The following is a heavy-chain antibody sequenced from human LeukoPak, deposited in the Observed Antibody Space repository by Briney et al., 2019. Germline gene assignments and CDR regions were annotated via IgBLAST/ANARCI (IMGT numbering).Heavy chain of an antibody. CDR2: IIPIFGTA. Sequence: SVKVSCRASGGTFSSYAISWVRQAPGQGLEWMGRIIPIFGTANYAQKFQGRVTITTDESTSTAYMELSSLRSEDTAVYYCARDISSSSPLDYWGQGTLVTVSS. V-gene: IGHV1-69*05. CDR3: ARDISSSSPLDY. D-gene: IGHD6-6*01. J-gene: IGHJ4*02. CDR1: GGTFSSYA.